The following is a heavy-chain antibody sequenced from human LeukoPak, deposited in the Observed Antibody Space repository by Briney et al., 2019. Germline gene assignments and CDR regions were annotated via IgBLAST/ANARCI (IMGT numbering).Heavy chain of an antibody. CDR1: GFIFSGYS. V-gene: IGHV3-23*01. CDR2: ITGSDSRI. D-gene: IGHD3/OR15-3a*01. J-gene: IGHJ6*01. CDR3: ARDRRFPDDICHI. Sequence: GGSLRLSCPASGFIFSGYSMRWVRQAPGKGLEWVSYITGSDSRIWYPDSGKGRLTISRDNSKNIMYLQMNRLIAADTCVYFCARDRRFPDDICHIWGEGGNVTVSS.